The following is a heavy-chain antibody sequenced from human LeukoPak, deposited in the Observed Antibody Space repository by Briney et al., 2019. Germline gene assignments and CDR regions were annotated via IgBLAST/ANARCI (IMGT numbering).Heavy chain of an antibody. CDR3: ARISTYAVPSLYYYYYYYMDV. CDR2: IYYSGST. CDR1: GGSISSSSYY. V-gene: IGHV4-39*07. D-gene: IGHD3-16*01. Sequence: SETLSLTCTVSGGSISSSSYYWGWIRQPPGKGLEWIGSIYYSGSTYYNPSLKSRVTISVDTSKNQFSLKLSSVTAADTAVYYCARISTYAVPSLYYYYYYYMDVWGKGTTVTVSS. J-gene: IGHJ6*03.